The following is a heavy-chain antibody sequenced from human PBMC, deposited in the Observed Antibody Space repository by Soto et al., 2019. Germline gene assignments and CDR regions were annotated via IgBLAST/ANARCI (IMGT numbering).Heavy chain of an antibody. CDR1: GFIFSSYD. D-gene: IGHD3-10*01. CDR3: ARTYGTGSLNWFDP. J-gene: IGHJ5*02. Sequence: EVQLVESGGGLVQPGGSLRLSCAASGFIFSSYDLNLVRPAPGKGLEWVSYISSGSGNILYADSVKGRFTISRDNAKNSLYLQMNSLRAEDTAVYYCARTYGTGSLNWFDPWGQGTLVTVSS. CDR2: ISSGSGNI. V-gene: IGHV3-48*04.